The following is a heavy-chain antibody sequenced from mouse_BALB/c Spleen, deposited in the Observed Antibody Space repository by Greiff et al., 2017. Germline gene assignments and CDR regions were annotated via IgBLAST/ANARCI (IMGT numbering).Heavy chain of an antibody. J-gene: IGHJ3*01. Sequence: EVKLQESGPGLVKPSQSLSLTCSVTGYSITSGYYWNWIRQFPGNKLEWMGYISYDGSNNYNPSLKNRISITRDTSKNQFFLKLNSVTTEDTATYYCARTMITTDAFAYWGQGTLVTVSA. CDR2: ISYDGSN. D-gene: IGHD2-4*01. V-gene: IGHV3-6*02. CDR1: GYSITSGYY. CDR3: ARTMITTDAFAY.